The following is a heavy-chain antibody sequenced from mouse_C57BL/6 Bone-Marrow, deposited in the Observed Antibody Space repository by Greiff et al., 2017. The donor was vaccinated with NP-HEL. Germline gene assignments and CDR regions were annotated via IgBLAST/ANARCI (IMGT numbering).Heavy chain of an antibody. CDR3: ARSLWGYHLYYAMDY. J-gene: IGHJ4*01. CDR1: GYTFTDYN. CDR2: INPNNGGT. D-gene: IGHD1-1*02. Sequence: EVQLQQSGPELVKPGASVKMSCKASGYTFTDYNMHWVKQSHGKSLEWIGYINPNNGGTSYIQKFKGKATLTVNKSSSTAYMELRRLTSEDSAVYYSARSLWGYHLYYAMDYWGQGTSVTVSS. V-gene: IGHV1-22*01.